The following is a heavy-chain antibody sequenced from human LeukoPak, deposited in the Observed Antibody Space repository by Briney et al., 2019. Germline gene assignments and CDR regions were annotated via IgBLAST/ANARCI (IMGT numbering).Heavy chain of an antibody. CDR3: ARGYVTFDY. CDR2: IYYSGST. D-gene: IGHD3-16*01. V-gene: IGHV4-39*07. Sequence: KASETLSLTCTVSGGSISSSSYYWGWIRQPPGKGLEWIGSIYYSGSTYYNPSLKSRVTISVDTSKNQFSLKLSSVTAADTAVYYCARGYVTFDYWGQGTLVTVSS. CDR1: GGSISSSSYY. J-gene: IGHJ4*02.